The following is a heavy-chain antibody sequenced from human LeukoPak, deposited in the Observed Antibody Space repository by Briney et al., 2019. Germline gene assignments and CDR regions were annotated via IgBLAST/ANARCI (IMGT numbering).Heavy chain of an antibody. CDR2: IGRTSNYI. D-gene: IGHD3-10*01. CDR3: VTKASVSGVKRY. V-gene: IGHV3-21*01. J-gene: IGHJ4*02. Sequence: KAGGSLRLSCAASGLPFESYSMTWVRQAPGKGLEWVSTIGRTSNYIYTADSLKGRFTTSRDNAEKSLFLQMTNVKDDDTAVYYCVTKASVSGVKRYWGQGTLVTVSS. CDR1: GLPFESYS.